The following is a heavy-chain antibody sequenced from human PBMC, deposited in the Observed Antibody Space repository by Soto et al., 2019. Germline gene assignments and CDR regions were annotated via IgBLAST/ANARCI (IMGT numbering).Heavy chain of an antibody. CDR1: GYSFTSYW. Sequence: PGESLKISCKGSGYSFTSYWISWVRQMPGKGLEWMGRIDPSDSYTNYSPSFQGHVTISADKSISTAYLQWSSLKASDTAMYYCARLQGPILRYFTWPRHNWFDPWGQGTLVTVSS. D-gene: IGHD3-9*01. V-gene: IGHV5-10-1*01. J-gene: IGHJ5*02. CDR3: ARLQGPILRYFTWPRHNWFDP. CDR2: IDPSDSYT.